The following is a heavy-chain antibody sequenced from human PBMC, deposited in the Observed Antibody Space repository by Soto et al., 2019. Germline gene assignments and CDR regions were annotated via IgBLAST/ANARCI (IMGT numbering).Heavy chain of an antibody. CDR2: IYPGNSHT. CDR3: ARPSDVGLASSFEY. CDR1: GYSFTNYW. V-gene: IGHV5-51*01. J-gene: IGHJ4*02. Sequence: GESLKISCQGSGYSFTNYWIGWVRQMPGTGLEWLGIIYPGNSHTRYSPSFEGQVTMSADKSINTAYLQWSSLRASDTAIYFCARPSDVGLASSFEYWGQGTQVTVSS.